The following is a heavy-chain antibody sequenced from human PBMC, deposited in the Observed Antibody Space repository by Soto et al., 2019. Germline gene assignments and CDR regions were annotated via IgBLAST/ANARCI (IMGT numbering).Heavy chain of an antibody. CDR3: AKGYSDSSWSHLDF. V-gene: IGHV3-23*01. J-gene: IGHJ4*02. Sequence: PGGSLRLSCVVSGFTFSSYAMTWVRQAPGKGMEWVSTFNGRATEKYHADSVRGRFTISRDNSKSTLYLQMYSLRAEDSAIYYCAKGYSDSSWSHLDFWGQGT. CDR2: FNGRATEK. CDR1: GFTFSSYA. D-gene: IGHD6-13*01.